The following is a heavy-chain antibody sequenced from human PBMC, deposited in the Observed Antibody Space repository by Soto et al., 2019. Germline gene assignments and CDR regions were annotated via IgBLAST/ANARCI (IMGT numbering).Heavy chain of an antibody. CDR3: ARSGVAMSYHYFHGMDV. Sequence: PGGSLRLSCAASGFTFTIYAIHWVRQAPGKGLEWVAVMSYDGSNKYYADSVKGRFTISRDTSENTLHLQMNSLRTEDTAVYYCARSGVAMSYHYFHGMDVWGQGTTVTVSS. V-gene: IGHV3-30-3*01. D-gene: IGHD2-21*01. CDR2: MSYDGSNK. J-gene: IGHJ6*02. CDR1: GFTFTIYA.